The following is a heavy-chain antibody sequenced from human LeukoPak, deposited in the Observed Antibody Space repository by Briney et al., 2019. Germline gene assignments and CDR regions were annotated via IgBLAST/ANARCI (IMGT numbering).Heavy chain of an antibody. D-gene: IGHD6-13*01. CDR1: GGSISSSSYY. J-gene: IGHJ5*02. Sequence: SETLSLTCTVSGGSISSSSYYWGWIRQPPGKGLEWIGSIYYSGSTYYNPSLKSRVTISVDTSKNQFSLKLSSVTAADTAVYYCARHRREQQHNNWFDPWGQGTLVTVSS. CDR3: ARHRREQQHNNWFDP. V-gene: IGHV4-39*01. CDR2: IYYSGST.